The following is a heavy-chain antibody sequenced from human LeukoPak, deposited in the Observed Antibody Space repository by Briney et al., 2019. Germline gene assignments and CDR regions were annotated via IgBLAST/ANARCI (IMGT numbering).Heavy chain of an antibody. CDR2: INPNSGGT. CDR1: AYTFTGYY. J-gene: IGHJ6*02. V-gene: IGHV1-2*02. D-gene: IGHD3-9*01. CDR3: ARGIRYFDWLPPSYYYYGMDV. Sequence: GASVKVSCKASAYTFTGYYLDWVRHAPAQGLELMGWINPNSGGTDTAQKFQGRVTMTRDTSISTAYMELSRLRSDDTAVYYCARGIRYFDWLPPSYYYYGMDVWGQGTTVTVSS.